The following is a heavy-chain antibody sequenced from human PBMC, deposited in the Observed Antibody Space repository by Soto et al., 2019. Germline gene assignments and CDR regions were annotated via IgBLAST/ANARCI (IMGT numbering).Heavy chain of an antibody. CDR1: GGSVSSGSYY. J-gene: IGHJ5*02. CDR3: ARGARRNYDFWSGPDKDNWFYP. CDR2: IYYSGST. D-gene: IGHD3-3*01. Sequence: SETLSLTCTVSGGSVSSGSYYWSWIRQPPGKGLEWIGYIYYSGSTNYNPSLKSRVTISVDTSKNQFSLKLSSVTAADTAVYYCARGARRNYDFWSGPDKDNWFYPWGQGTLVTVS. V-gene: IGHV4-61*01.